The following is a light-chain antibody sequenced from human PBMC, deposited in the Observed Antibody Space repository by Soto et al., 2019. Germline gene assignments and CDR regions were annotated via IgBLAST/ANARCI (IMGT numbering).Light chain of an antibody. J-gene: IGKJ1*01. Sequence: DIQMTQSPSSLSASVGDRVTITCRASQSIGDNLNWYQQKPGTAPHLLIYAASSLQSGVPSRFSGSGSGTEFTLTISSLQPDDFATYYCQQYSTYTPRTFGQGTKV. V-gene: IGKV1-39*01. CDR3: QQYSTYTPRT. CDR1: QSIGDN. CDR2: AAS.